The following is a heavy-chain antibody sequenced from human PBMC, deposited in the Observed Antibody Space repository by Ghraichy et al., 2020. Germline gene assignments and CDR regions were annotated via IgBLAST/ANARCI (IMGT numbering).Heavy chain of an antibody. CDR2: IYYSGST. V-gene: IGHV4-59*01. CDR3: ARRAREATLFDY. D-gene: IGHD6-6*01. CDR1: GGSISSYY. J-gene: IGHJ4*02. Sequence: SQTLSLTCTVSGGSISSYYWSWIRQPPGKGLEWIGYIYYSGSTNYNPSLKSRVTISVATSKNQFSLKLSSVTAADTAVYYCARRAREATLFDYWGQGTLVTVSS.